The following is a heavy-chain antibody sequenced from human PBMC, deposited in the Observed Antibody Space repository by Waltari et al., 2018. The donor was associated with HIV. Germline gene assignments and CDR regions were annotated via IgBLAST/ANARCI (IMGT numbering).Heavy chain of an antibody. CDR3: ARSFSGYSNYFDP. CDR1: GGSMTSSSYY. D-gene: IGHD4-4*01. Sequence: QLQLQESGPGLVKSSETLSLTCTVSGGSMTSSSYYWGWIRQPPGKGLEWIGSMSYSGSTYQKSSLRSRLTISVDTSKNQFSLKLISVTAADTAVYYCARSFSGYSNYFDPWGQGTLVTVSS. V-gene: IGHV4-39*01. J-gene: IGHJ5*02. CDR2: MSYSGST.